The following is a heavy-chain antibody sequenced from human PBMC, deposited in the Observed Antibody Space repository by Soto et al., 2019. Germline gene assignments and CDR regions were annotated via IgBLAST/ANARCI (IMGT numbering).Heavy chain of an antibody. CDR2: IHRSGRT. J-gene: IGHJ6*01. Sequence: QVELQESGPGLVKPSETLSLTCTVSGGSIGSHYWNWIRQPPGKGLEWIGYIHRSGRTQCNPSLKGRVTVSRDPSKNPFSQKVNSVIAADTAVYDGVRARPDGYDGMDVWGQGTTVTVSS. CDR3: VRARPDGYDGMDV. V-gene: IGHV4-59*11. CDR1: GGSIGSHY.